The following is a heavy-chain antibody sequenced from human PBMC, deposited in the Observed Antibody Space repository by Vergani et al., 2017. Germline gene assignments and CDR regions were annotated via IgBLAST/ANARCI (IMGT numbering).Heavy chain of an antibody. CDR2: ISSSSSYK. D-gene: IGHD6-13*01. CDR3: ARGYTSPGDYMDV. J-gene: IGHJ6*03. V-gene: IGHV3-21*01. Sequence: EVQLVESGGGLVKPGGSLRLSCAASGFTFSSYSMNWVRQAPGKGLEWVSSISSSSSYKYYADSVKGRFTISRDNAKNSLYLQMNSLRAEDTAVYYCARGYTSPGDYMDVWGKGTTVTVSS. CDR1: GFTFSSYS.